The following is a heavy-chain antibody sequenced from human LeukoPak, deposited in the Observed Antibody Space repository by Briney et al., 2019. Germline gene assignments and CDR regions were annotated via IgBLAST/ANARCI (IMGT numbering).Heavy chain of an antibody. J-gene: IGHJ3*02. V-gene: IGHV1-2*02. Sequence: ASVKVSCKASGYTFTDYYMHWVRQAPGQGLEWMGWITPNSDATDYTQTFQGRVTMTRDTSTSTAYMELSRLRSDDTAVYYCASLGSSGWQLRGGTFDIWGQGTMVTVSS. CDR1: GYTFTDYY. D-gene: IGHD6-19*01. CDR2: ITPNSDAT. CDR3: ASLGSSGWQLRGGTFDI.